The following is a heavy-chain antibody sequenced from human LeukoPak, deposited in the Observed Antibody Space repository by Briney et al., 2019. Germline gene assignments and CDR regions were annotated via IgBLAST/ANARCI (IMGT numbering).Heavy chain of an antibody. Sequence: KPSETLSLTCAVYGGSFSGYYWSWIRQPPGKGLEWIGEINRSGSTNYNPSLKSRVTISVDTSKNQFSLKLSSVTAADTAVYYCARSRSSWYTSVRNWFDPWGQGTLVTVSS. J-gene: IGHJ5*02. CDR3: ARSRSSWYTSVRNWFDP. D-gene: IGHD6-13*01. CDR2: INRSGST. CDR1: GGSFSGYY. V-gene: IGHV4-34*01.